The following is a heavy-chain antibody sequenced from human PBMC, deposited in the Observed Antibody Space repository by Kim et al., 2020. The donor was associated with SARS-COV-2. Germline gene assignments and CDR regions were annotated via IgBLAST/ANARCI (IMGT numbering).Heavy chain of an antibody. CDR3: ARRPWDSSGYYYYYGMDV. J-gene: IGHJ6*02. V-gene: IGHV1-18*01. CDR1: GYTFTSYG. CDR2: ISAYNGNT. Sequence: ASVKVSCKASGYTFTSYGISWVRQAPGQGLEWMGWISAYNGNTNYAQKLQGRVTMTTDTSTSTAYMELRSLRSDDTAVYYCARRPWDSSGYYYYYGMDVWGQGNTVTVSS. D-gene: IGHD3-22*01.